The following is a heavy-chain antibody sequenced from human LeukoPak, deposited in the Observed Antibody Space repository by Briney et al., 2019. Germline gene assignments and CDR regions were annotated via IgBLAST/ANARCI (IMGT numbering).Heavy chain of an antibody. D-gene: IGHD6-6*01. CDR2: INPNSGGT. V-gene: IGHV1-2*02. J-gene: IGHJ5*02. CDR3: ARDLSSSRYNWFDP. Sequence: ASVKVSCKASGYTFTDCYLNWVRQAPGQGLEWMGWINPNSGGTNYAQKFQGRVTMTRDTSISTAYMELSRLRSDDTAVYYCARDLSSSRYNWFDPWGQGTLVTVSS. CDR1: GYTFTDCY.